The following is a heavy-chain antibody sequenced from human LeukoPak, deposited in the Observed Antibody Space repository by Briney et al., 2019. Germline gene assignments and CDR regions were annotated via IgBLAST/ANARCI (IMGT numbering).Heavy chain of an antibody. V-gene: IGHV5-51*01. D-gene: IGHD5-12*01. CDR3: ASRLRERFDS. Sequence: GASLQISCKGSGYSFPNYWIGWVRQMPGKGLEWLGILYPGDSDTRYSPSFQGQVTISADKAISTAYLQWSSLKASDTAMYYCASRLRERFDSWGQGTLVTVSS. CDR2: LYPGDSDT. CDR1: GYSFPNYW. J-gene: IGHJ4*02.